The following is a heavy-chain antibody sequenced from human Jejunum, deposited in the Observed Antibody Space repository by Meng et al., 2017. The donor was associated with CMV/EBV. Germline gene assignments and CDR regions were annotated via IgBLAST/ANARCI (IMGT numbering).Heavy chain of an antibody. Sequence: SGFTFNEHSMQWVRQPPGKGLEWVSLISWDSVNTFYGDSVKGRFTISRDNSKNSLYLEMNNLRTDDTGLYYCAKLAGGGSDSADYWGQGTLVTVSS. D-gene: IGHD5-12*01. CDR1: GFTFNEHS. J-gene: IGHJ4*02. CDR2: ISWDSVNT. V-gene: IGHV3-43*01. CDR3: AKLAGGGSDSADY.